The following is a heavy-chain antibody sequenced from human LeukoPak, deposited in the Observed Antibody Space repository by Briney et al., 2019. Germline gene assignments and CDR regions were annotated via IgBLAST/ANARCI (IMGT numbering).Heavy chain of an antibody. CDR1: GYTFTSYD. CDR3: ARGGAGTTWGLLYYYYYMDV. J-gene: IGHJ6*03. D-gene: IGHD1-7*01. V-gene: IGHV1-8*03. CDR2: MNPNSGNT. Sequence: GASVKVSCKASGYTFTSYDINWVRQATGQGLEWMGWMNPNSGNTGYAQKFQGRVTITRNTSISTAYMELSSLRSEDTAVYYCARGGAGTTWGLLYYYYYMDVWGKGTTVTVSS.